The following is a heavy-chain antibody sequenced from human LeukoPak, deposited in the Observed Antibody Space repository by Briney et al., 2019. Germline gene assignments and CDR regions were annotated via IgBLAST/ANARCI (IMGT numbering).Heavy chain of an antibody. CDR2: IIPILGIA. D-gene: IGHD4-23*01. CDR1: GGTFSSYA. J-gene: IGHJ4*02. CDR3: ARAPATVVTTYYFDY. Sequence: SVKVSCKASGGTFSSYAISWVRQAPGQGLEWMGRIIPILGIANYAQKFQGRVTITADKSTSTAYMELSSLRSEDTAVYYCARAPATVVTTYYFDYWGQGTLVTVSS. V-gene: IGHV1-69*04.